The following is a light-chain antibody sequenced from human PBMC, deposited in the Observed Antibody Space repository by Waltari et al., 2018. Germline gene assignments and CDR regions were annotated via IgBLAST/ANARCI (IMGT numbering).Light chain of an antibody. V-gene: IGKV1-5*03. CDR2: KAS. CDR1: QSISTW. Sequence: DIQMTQSPSTLSASVGDRVTITCRASQSISTWLAWYQLKPGKAPNLLIYKASTLESGVPSRFSGSGSGTEFTLTISSLQPDDFATYYCQQYKTYWTFGQGTKVEIK. J-gene: IGKJ1*01. CDR3: QQYKTYWT.